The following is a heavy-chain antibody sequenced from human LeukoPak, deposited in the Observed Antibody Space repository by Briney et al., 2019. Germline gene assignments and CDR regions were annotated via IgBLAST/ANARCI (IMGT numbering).Heavy chain of an antibody. CDR3: ARDMKGSLDY. J-gene: IGHJ4*02. CDR1: GFSFTNAW. V-gene: IGHV3-7*01. CDR2: INQDGSTK. D-gene: IGHD3-16*01. Sequence: GSLRLSCAASGFSFTNAWMAWVRQAPGKGLEWVANINQDGSTKQYADSVRGRFTISRDNAKNSLYLQLNSLRTEDTGLYHCARDMKGSLDYWGQGTLVTVSS.